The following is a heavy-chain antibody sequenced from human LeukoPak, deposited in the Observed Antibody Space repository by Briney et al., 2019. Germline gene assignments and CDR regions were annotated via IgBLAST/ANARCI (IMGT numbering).Heavy chain of an antibody. CDR2: INHSGST. V-gene: IGHV4-39*07. CDR3: ARGRGVRGFDP. Sequence: SETLSLTCTVSGGSISSSSYYWGWIRQPPGKGLEWIGEINHSGSTNYNPSLKSRVTISVDTSKNQFSLKLSSVTAADTAVYYCARGRGVRGFDPWGQGTLVTVSS. J-gene: IGHJ5*02. D-gene: IGHD3-10*01. CDR1: GGSISSSSYY.